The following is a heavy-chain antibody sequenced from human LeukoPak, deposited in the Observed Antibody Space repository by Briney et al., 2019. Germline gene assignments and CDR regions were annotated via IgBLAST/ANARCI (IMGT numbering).Heavy chain of an antibody. CDR3: ARGRNRITIFGVVIQKWFDP. CDR1: GGSISSYY. Sequence: PSETLSLTCTVSGGSISSYYWSWIRQPPGKGLEWIGYIYYSGSTNYNPSLKSRVTISVDTSKNQFSLKLSSVTAADTAVYYCARGRNRITIFGVVIQKWFDPWGQGTLVTVSS. V-gene: IGHV4-59*12. J-gene: IGHJ5*02. D-gene: IGHD3-3*01. CDR2: IYYSGST.